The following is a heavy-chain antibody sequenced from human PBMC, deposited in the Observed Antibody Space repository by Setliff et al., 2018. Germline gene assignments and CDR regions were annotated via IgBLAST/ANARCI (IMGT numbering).Heavy chain of an antibody. CDR1: GYSISGGYY. J-gene: IGHJ4*02. D-gene: IGHD3-22*01. CDR2: IYHSGST. CDR3: AGDSSGYKPFDY. V-gene: IGHV4-38-2*01. Sequence: SETLSLTCAVSGYSISGGYYWGWIRQPPGKGLEWVGSIYHSGSTYYNPSLKSRVTISVDTSKNQFSLKLSSVTAADTAVYYCAGDSSGYKPFDYWGQGTLVTVS.